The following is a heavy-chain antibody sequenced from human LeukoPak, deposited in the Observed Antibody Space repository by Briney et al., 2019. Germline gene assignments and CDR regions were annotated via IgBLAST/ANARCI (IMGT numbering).Heavy chain of an antibody. CDR3: ASWRDYGDYLDY. CDR2: ISSSSSYI. D-gene: IGHD4-17*01. J-gene: IGHJ4*02. V-gene: IGHV3-21*01. CDR1: GFTFSSYI. Sequence: GGSLRLSCAASGFTFSSYIMNWVRQAPGKGLEWVSSISSSSSYIYYADSVKGRFTISRDNAKNSLYLQMNSLRAEDTAVYYCASWRDYGDYLDYWGQGTLVTVSS.